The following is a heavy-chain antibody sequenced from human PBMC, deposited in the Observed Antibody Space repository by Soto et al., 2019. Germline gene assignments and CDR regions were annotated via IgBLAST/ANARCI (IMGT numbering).Heavy chain of an antibody. V-gene: IGHV4-59*08. CDR3: ARQPTLYYYDSSGYPLYGMDV. J-gene: IGHJ6*02. CDR2: IYYSGST. CDR1: GGSISSYY. Sequence: SETLSLTCTVSGGSISSYYXSWIRQPPGKGLEWIGYIYYSGSTNYNPSLKSRVTISVDTSKNQFSLKLSSVTAADTAVYYCARQPTLYYYDSSGYPLYGMDVWGQGTTVTVSS. D-gene: IGHD3-22*01.